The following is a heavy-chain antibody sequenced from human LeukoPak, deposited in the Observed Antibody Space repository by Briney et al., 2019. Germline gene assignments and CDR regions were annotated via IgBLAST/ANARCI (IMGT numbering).Heavy chain of an antibody. J-gene: IGHJ2*01. CDR3: AEAKLVFHWYFDL. CDR1: GFTFSSYG. V-gene: IGHV3-23*01. D-gene: IGHD6-6*01. CDR2: ISGSGGST. Sequence: GGSLRLSCAASGFTFSSYGMSWVRQAPGKGLEWVSAISGSGGSTYYADSVKGRLTISRDNSKNTVQLQMNSLRVDDTAIYFCAEAKLVFHWYFDLWGRGTLVSVSS.